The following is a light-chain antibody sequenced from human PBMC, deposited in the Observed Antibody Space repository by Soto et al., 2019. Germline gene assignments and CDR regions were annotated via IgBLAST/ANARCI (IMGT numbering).Light chain of an antibody. Sequence: DFQMTQSPATLSASVGDRVTITCRASQNIRSRLAWFQQKPGKAPKLLIYDASSLESGVPQRFSGSGSGTEFTLTSSSQQTDDFATYYRQQYHSYWTFGQGTKVDIK. CDR1: QNIRSR. V-gene: IGKV1-5*01. CDR3: QQYHSYWT. J-gene: IGKJ1*01. CDR2: DAS.